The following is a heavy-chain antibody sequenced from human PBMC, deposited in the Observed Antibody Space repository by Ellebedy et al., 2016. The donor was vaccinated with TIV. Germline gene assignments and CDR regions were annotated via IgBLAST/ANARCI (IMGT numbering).Heavy chain of an antibody. CDR2: IGNSGRST. J-gene: IGHJ6*02. D-gene: IGHD3-16*01. CDR3: AKEAGPVLLPREYYYYGMDV. CDR1: GFTFSNYA. Sequence: GESLKISCAASGFTFSNYAMSWVRQAPGKGLEWVSGIGNSGRSTDYEDSLRGRFTISRDNSMNTLHLQMNSLRAEDTAVYYCAKEAGPVLLPREYYYYGMDVWGQGTTVTVSS. V-gene: IGHV3-23*01.